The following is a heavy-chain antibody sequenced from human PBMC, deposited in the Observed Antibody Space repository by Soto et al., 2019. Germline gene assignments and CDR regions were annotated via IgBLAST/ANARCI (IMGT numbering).Heavy chain of an antibody. CDR3: ARGRSGWYGSGPRNWFDP. CDR1: GGSFSGYY. Sequence: PSETLSLTCAVYGGSFSGYYWSWIRQPPGKGLEWIGEINHSGSTNYNPSLKSRVTISVDTSKNQFSLKLSSVTAADTAVYYCARGRSGWYGSGPRNWFDPWGQGTLVTVSS. CDR2: INHSGST. D-gene: IGHD6-19*01. J-gene: IGHJ5*02. V-gene: IGHV4-34*01.